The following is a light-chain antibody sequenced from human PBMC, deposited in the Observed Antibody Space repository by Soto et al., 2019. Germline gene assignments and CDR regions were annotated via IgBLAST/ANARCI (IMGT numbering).Light chain of an antibody. V-gene: IGLV2-14*01. CDR2: DVT. CDR1: SSDVGGYKY. Sequence: QSVLTQPASVSGSPGQSITISCTGTSSDVGGYKYVSWYQQHPDKAPKLIIYDVTNRPSGISNRFSGSKSGNTASLTISGLQAEDEADYYCSSDTSSSSYVFGTGTKLTVL. J-gene: IGLJ1*01. CDR3: SSDTSSSSYV.